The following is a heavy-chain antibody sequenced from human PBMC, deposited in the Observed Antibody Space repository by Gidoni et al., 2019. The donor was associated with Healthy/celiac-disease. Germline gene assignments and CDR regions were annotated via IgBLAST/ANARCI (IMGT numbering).Heavy chain of an antibody. CDR2: IDPSDSYT. Sequence: ESLRISCKGSGYSFTSYWISWVRQMPGKGLEWMGRIDPSDSYTNYSPSFQGHVTISADKSISTAYLQWSSLKASDTAMYYCARQVGIVVVTAIQDDYWGQGTLVTVSS. CDR3: ARQVGIVVVTAIQDDY. CDR1: GYSFTSYW. D-gene: IGHD2-21*02. J-gene: IGHJ4*02. V-gene: IGHV5-10-1*01.